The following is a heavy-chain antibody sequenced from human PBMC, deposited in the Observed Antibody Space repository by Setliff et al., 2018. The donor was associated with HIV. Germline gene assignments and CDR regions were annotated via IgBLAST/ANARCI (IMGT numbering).Heavy chain of an antibody. CDR2: IDPNGGGT. Sequence: ASVKVSCKASGYSFTGHYIHWVRQAPGQGLEWLGRIDPNGGGTKYAQKFQLRVTMTRDTSITTAYMELSRLRSDDTAVYYCASPFGASDSGGYEYEAFAIWGQGTMVTVSS. CDR1: GYSFTGHY. D-gene: IGHD3-22*01. J-gene: IGHJ3*02. V-gene: IGHV1-2*06. CDR3: ASPFGASDSGGYEYEAFAI.